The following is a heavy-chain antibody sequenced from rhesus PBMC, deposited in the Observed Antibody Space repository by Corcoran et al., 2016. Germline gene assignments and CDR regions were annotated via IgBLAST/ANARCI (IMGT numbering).Heavy chain of an antibody. Sequence: QVQLQESGPGLVKPSETLSLTCAVSGGSISSSYYYWSWIRQAPGKGREWVGYIPYRGSHRSNPSLNSRVTISRDTSKNQFSLKLSSVTAADTAMYYCAREGSYYYEFDYWGQGVLVTVSS. CDR1: GGSISSSYYY. J-gene: IGHJ4*01. V-gene: IGHV4-122*02. CDR2: IPYRGSH. CDR3: AREGSYYYEFDY. D-gene: IGHD3-16*01.